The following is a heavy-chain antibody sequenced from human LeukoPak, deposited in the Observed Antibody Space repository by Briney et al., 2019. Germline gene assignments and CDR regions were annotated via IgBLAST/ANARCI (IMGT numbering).Heavy chain of an antibody. Sequence: GGSLRLSCAASGFTVSSNYMSWVRQAPGKGLEWVSVIYSGGGTYYADSVKGRFTISRDNSKNTLYLQMNSLRAEDTAVYYCARTRIVVVPASYYYGMDVWGQGTTVTVSS. D-gene: IGHD2-2*01. CDR1: GFTVSSNY. V-gene: IGHV3-66*01. J-gene: IGHJ6*02. CDR2: IYSGGGT. CDR3: ARTRIVVVPASYYYGMDV.